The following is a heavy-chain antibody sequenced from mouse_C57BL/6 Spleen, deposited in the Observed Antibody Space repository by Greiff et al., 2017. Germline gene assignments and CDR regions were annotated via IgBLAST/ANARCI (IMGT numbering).Heavy chain of an antibody. V-gene: IGHV1-52*01. Sequence: QVQLQQPGAELVRPGSSVKLSCKASGYTFTSYWMHWVKQRPIQGLEWIGNIDPSDSETHYTQKFKDKATLTVDKSSSTAYTQPSSLTSEDSAVYYCARGDDGYYGYWGQGTLVTVSA. D-gene: IGHD2-3*01. J-gene: IGHJ3*01. CDR1: GYTFTSYW. CDR3: ARGDDGYYGY. CDR2: IDPSDSET.